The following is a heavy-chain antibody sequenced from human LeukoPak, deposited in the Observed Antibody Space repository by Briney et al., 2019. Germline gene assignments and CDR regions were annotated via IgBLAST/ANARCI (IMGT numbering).Heavy chain of an antibody. Sequence: GGSLRLSCAASGFSFRNYWMGWVRQAPGKGLEWVANTKPDGSAEYYADSVRGRFSTSRDNANNLLYLQMNSLRAEDTAVYYCARDGGLHTNFDYWGQGTLVTVSS. CDR2: TKPDGSAE. J-gene: IGHJ4*02. CDR3: ARDGGLHTNFDY. CDR1: GFSFRNYW. V-gene: IGHV3-7*01. D-gene: IGHD2-15*01.